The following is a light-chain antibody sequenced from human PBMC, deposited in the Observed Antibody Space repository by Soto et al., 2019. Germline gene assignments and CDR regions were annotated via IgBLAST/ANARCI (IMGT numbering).Light chain of an antibody. J-gene: IGKJ4*01. CDR1: QSISSY. Sequence: DIQMTQSPSSLSASVGDRVTITCRASQSISSYLNWYQQKPGKAPKLLIYAASSLQSGVPSRFSGSGFGTVFTFTIIILQPEDFATYYCQQSYSTPRSFGGGTKVDIK. CDR3: QQSYSTPRS. CDR2: AAS. V-gene: IGKV1-39*01.